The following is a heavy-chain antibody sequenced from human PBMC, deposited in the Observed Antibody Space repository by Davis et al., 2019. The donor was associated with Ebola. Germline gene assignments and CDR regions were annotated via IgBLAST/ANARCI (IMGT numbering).Heavy chain of an antibody. CDR1: GYSFTTYA. CDR3: ARDEFDY. J-gene: IGHJ4*02. CDR2: INTGNGNT. V-gene: IGHV1-3*04. Sequence: ASVKVSCKASGYSFTTYAINWVRQAPGQRLEWMGWINTGNGNTEYSQKFQGRVTITRDTSASTAYMELSSLRSEDTAVYFCARDEFDYWGQGTLVTVSS.